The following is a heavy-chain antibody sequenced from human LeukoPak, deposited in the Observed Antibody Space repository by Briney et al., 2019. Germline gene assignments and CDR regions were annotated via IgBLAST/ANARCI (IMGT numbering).Heavy chain of an antibody. Sequence: GGSLRLSCAASGFTFSSYAMHWVRQAPGKGLEWVAVISYDGSNKYYADSVKGRFTISRDNSKNTLYLQMNSLRAEDTAVYYCAKDQARFVGGSYYEHQIDYWGQGTLVTVSS. CDR2: ISYDGSNK. J-gene: IGHJ4*02. D-gene: IGHD1-26*01. V-gene: IGHV3-30-3*01. CDR1: GFTFSSYA. CDR3: AKDQARFVGGSYYEHQIDY.